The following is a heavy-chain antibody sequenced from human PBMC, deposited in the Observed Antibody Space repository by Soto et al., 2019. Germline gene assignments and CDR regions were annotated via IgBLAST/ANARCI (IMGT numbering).Heavy chain of an antibody. CDR3: AKDAPRPYSYGPQSPFDY. V-gene: IGHV3-23*04. Sequence: EVQLVESGGGLIQPGGSLRLSCAASGFTFSSYAMSWVRQAPGKGLEWVSAISGSGGSTYYADSVKGRFTISRDKSKNTLYLQMNSLRAEDTAVYYCAKDAPRPYSYGPQSPFDYWGQGTLVTVSS. CDR2: ISGSGGST. CDR1: GFTFSSYA. D-gene: IGHD5-18*01. J-gene: IGHJ4*02.